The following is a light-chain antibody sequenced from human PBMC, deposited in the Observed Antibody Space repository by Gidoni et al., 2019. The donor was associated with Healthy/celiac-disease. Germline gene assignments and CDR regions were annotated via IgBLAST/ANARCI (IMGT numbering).Light chain of an antibody. J-gene: IGKJ1*01. CDR3: QQYGSSPQWX. Sequence: HFPGTLSFSPGERATLSCRASQSVSSSYLAWYQQKPGQAPRLLIYGASSRATGIPDRFSGSGSGTDFTLTISRLEPEDFAVYYCQQYGSSPQWXVXQGTKVEIK. V-gene: IGKV3-20*01. CDR1: QSVSSSY. CDR2: GAS.